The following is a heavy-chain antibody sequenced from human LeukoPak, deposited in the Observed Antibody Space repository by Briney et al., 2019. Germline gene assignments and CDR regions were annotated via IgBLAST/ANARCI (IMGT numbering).Heavy chain of an antibody. J-gene: IGHJ4*02. V-gene: IGHV3-11*01. CDR1: GFTFSDYY. D-gene: IGHD6-6*01. CDR2: ISSSGSTI. CDR3: ARVKGYSSSPTFDY. Sequence: PGGSLRLSCAASGFTFSDYYMSWIRQAPGKGLEWVSYISSSGSTIYYADSVKGRFTISRDNAKNSLYLQVNSLRAEDTAVYYCARVKGYSSSPTFDYWGQGTLVTVSS.